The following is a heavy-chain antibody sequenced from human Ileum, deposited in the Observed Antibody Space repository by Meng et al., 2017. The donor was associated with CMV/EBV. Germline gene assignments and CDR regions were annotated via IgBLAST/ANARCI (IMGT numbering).Heavy chain of an antibody. J-gene: IGHJ4*02. CDR1: GGSFSIFS. V-gene: IGHV4-34*02. D-gene: IGHD1-26*01. CDR3: TRGRVGDWGFDF. Sequence: QVPLQQWGAGLLKPSETLSLTCGVNGGSFSIFSWTWIRQPPGKGPEWIGDINHRGTTNYSPSLKSRVTISIDTSKKQFSLRLSSLTAADTAVYYCTRGRVGDWGFDFWGQGTLVTVSS. CDR2: INHRGTT.